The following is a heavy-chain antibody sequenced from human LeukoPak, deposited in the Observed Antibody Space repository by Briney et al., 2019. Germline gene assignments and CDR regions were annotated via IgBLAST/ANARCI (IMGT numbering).Heavy chain of an antibody. CDR2: IWYDGSNK. CDR1: GFTFSSYG. CDR3: ARDASDHDILTGYKDY. J-gene: IGHJ4*02. Sequence: GGSLRLSCAASGFTFSSYGMHWVRQAPGKGLEWVALIWYDGSNKYYADSVKGRFTISRANSKNTLYLQMNSLRAEDTAVHYCARDASDHDILTGYKDYWGQGTLVTVSS. D-gene: IGHD3-9*01. V-gene: IGHV3-33*01.